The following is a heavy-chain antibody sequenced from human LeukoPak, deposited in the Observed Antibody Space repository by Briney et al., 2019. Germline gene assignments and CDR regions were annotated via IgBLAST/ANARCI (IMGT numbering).Heavy chain of an antibody. CDR2: IRYDGSNK. J-gene: IGHJ4*02. V-gene: IGHV3-30*02. CDR1: GFTFSRYG. CDR3: AKDAAGSHRSGSDYFDS. Sequence: GGSLRLSCAASGFTFSRYGMHWVRQAPGKGLEWVTFIRYDGSNKYYSESVKGRFTISRDNSKNTLYLQMNSLRAEDTAVYYCAKDAAGSHRSGSDYFDSWGQGTLVTVSS. D-gene: IGHD5-18*01.